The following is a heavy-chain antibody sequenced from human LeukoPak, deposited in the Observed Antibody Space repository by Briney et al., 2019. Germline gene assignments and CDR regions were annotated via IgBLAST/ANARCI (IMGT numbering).Heavy chain of an antibody. J-gene: IGHJ4*02. CDR1: SGSVSSGSYY. CDR2: IYYSGST. CDR3: ARVKGLYYDSSGYYDY. V-gene: IGHV4-31*03. Sequence: SETLSLTCTVSSGSVSSGSYYWSWIRQHPGKGLEWIGYIYYSGSTYYNPSLKSRVTISVDTSKNQFSLKLSSVTAADTAVYYCARVKGLYYDSSGYYDYWGQGTLVTVSS. D-gene: IGHD3-22*01.